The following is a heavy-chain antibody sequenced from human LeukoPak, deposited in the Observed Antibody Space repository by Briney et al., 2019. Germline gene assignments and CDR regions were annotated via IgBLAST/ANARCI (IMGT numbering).Heavy chain of an antibody. CDR3: ARSYGSGSPPWFDP. CDR2: ISAYNGNT. D-gene: IGHD3-10*01. Sequence: GASVKVSCKASGYTFTSYGISWVRQAPGQGLEWMGCISAYNGNTNYAQKLQGRVTLTTDTSTSTAYMELRSLRSDDTAVYYCARSYGSGSPPWFDPWGQGTLVTVSS. J-gene: IGHJ5*02. V-gene: IGHV1-18*04. CDR1: GYTFTSYG.